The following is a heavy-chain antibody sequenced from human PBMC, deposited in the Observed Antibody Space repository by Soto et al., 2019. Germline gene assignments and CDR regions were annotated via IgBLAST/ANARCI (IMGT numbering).Heavy chain of an antibody. CDR2: IVVASGQT. J-gene: IGHJ6*02. V-gene: IGHV1-58*02. Sequence: SVKVSCKASGSGFISSGIQWVRQAHGQRLEWIGWIVVASGQTNYAQNFRGRVAITRDTSTATAYIELTGLTSEDTAVYFCSEVSPAIGGGWWVWGQGTTVTVSS. CDR1: GSGFISSG. CDR3: SEVSPAIGGGWWV. D-gene: IGHD2-15*01.